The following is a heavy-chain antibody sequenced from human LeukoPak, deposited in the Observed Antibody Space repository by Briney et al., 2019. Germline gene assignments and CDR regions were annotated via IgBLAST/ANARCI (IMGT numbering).Heavy chain of an antibody. CDR1: GYTFTSYG. D-gene: IGHD3-3*01. CDR3: ARAGDSRYDFWSGPFDY. V-gene: IGHV1-18*01. Sequence: ASVKVSCKASGYTFTSYGISWVRQAPGQGLEWMGWISAYNGNTNYAQKLQGRVTMTTDTSTSTAYMELRSLRSDDTAVYYCARAGDSRYDFWSGPFDYWGQGTLVTVSS. CDR2: ISAYNGNT. J-gene: IGHJ4*02.